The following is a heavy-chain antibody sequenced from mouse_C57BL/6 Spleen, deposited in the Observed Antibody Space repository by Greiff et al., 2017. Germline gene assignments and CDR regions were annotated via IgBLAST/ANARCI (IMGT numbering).Heavy chain of an antibody. Sequence: VQLQQSGPGLVQPSQSLSITCTVSGFSLTSYGVHWVRQSPGKGLEWLGVIWRGGSTDYNAAFMSRLSITKDNSKSQVFFKMNNLQADDTAIYYCDKNDELRRYFDYWGQGTTLTVSS. V-gene: IGHV2-5*01. D-gene: IGHD2-4*01. CDR1: GFSLTSYG. CDR2: IWRGGST. J-gene: IGHJ2*01. CDR3: DKNDELRRYFDY.